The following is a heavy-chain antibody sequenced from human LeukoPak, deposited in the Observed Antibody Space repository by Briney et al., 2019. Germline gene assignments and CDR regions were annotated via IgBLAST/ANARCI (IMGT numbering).Heavy chain of an antibody. J-gene: IGHJ4*02. CDR2: INAGNGNT. CDR3: ARDYYGSGSPGSFDY. V-gene: IGHV1-3*01. D-gene: IGHD3-10*01. CDR1: GYTFTSYA. Sequence: ASVKVSSKASGYTFTSYAMHWVRQAPGQRLEWMGWINAGNGNTKYSQKFQGRVTITRDTSASTAYMELSSLRSEDTAVYYCARDYYGSGSPGSFDYWGQGTLVTVSS.